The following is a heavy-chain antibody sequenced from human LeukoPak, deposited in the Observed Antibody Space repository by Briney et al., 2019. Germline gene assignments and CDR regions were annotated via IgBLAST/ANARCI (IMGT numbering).Heavy chain of an antibody. D-gene: IGHD3-22*01. J-gene: IGHJ4*02. CDR1: GYTFTSYG. CDR3: AREGYYDSSGSPLNY. CDR2: ISAYNGNT. Sequence: ASVKVSCKASGYTFTSYGISWVRQAPGQGLEWMGWISAYNGNTNYAQKLQGRVTMTTDTSTSTAYMELRSLRSDDTAVYYCAREGYYDSSGSPLNYWGQGTLVTVSS. V-gene: IGHV1-18*01.